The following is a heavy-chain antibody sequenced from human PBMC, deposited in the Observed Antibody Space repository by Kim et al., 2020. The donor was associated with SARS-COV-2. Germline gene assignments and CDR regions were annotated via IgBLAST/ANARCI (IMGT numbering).Heavy chain of an antibody. CDR1: GGSISSSNW. CDR3: ARDGITMYTFDI. CDR2: IYHSGST. D-gene: IGHD3-10*02. Sequence: SETLSLTCAVSGGSISSSNWWSWVRQPPGKGLEWIGEIYHSGSTNYNPSLKSRATISVDKSKNQFSLKLSSVTAADTAVYYCARDGITMYTFDIWGQGTMVTVSS. V-gene: IGHV4-4*02. J-gene: IGHJ3*02.